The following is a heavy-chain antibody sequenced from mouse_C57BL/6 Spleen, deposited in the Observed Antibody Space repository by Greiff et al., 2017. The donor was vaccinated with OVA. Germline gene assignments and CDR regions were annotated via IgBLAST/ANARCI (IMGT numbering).Heavy chain of an antibody. D-gene: IGHD1-1*01. CDR3: AREGATTVVATRYFDV. Sequence: QVQLQQPGPELVKPGASVKLSCKASGYTFTSYWMHWVKQRPGQGLEWIGNINPSNGGTNYNEKFKSKATLTVDKSSSTAYMQLSSLTSEDSAVYYCAREGATTVVATRYFDVWGTGTTVTVSS. V-gene: IGHV1-53*01. CDR2: INPSNGGT. CDR1: GYTFTSYW. J-gene: IGHJ1*03.